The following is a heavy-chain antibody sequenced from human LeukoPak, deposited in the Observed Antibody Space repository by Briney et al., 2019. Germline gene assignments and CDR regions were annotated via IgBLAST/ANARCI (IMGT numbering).Heavy chain of an antibody. V-gene: IGHV1-18*01. CDR2: ISAYNGNT. CDR3: AIEKASRFDP. Sequence: ASVKVSCKASGDTFRSFGISWARQAPGQGLEWMGWISAYNGNTNYAQELQGRVTMTIDTSTNTAYMELRSLRSDDTAIYYCAIEKASRFDPWGQGTLVTVSS. CDR1: GDTFRSFG. J-gene: IGHJ5*02.